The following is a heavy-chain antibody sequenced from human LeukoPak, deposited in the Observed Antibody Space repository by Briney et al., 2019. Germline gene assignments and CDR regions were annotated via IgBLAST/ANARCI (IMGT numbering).Heavy chain of an antibody. CDR1: GFTFSDFW. V-gene: IGHV3-7*01. J-gene: IGHJ4*02. CDR3: ARERQNKDFWSGGDY. CDR2: IKQDGSEK. Sequence: GGSLRLSCAASGFTFSDFWMHWVRQAPGKGLEWVANIKQDGSEKYYVDSVKGRFTISRDNPKNSLYLQMNTLRPEDTAVYYCARERQNKDFWSGGDYWGQGALVTVSS. D-gene: IGHD3-3*01.